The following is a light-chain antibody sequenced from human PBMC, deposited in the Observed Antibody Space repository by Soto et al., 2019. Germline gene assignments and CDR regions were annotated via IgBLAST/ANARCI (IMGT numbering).Light chain of an antibody. Sequence: VMTQSPANLSVSQGERATLSCRASQTVSRNLAWYQQRPGQAPRLLIYGASSRATGIPDRFSGSGSGTDFTLTISRLEPEDFAVYYCQQYGSSPLTFGGGTKVDIK. CDR1: QTVSRN. J-gene: IGKJ4*01. V-gene: IGKV3-20*01. CDR3: QQYGSSPLT. CDR2: GAS.